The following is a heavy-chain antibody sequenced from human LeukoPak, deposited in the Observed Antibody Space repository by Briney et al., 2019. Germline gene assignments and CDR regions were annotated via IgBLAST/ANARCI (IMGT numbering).Heavy chain of an antibody. J-gene: IGHJ6*02. CDR1: GFTFSNYA. CDR3: ARDPYSSSWSYGMDV. V-gene: IGHV3-7*05. D-gene: IGHD6-13*01. CDR2: IKHDGSEQ. Sequence: PGGSLRLSCAASGFTFSNYAMSWVRQTPEKGLEWLANIKHDGSEQVYVDSVKGRFTISRDNAKNSLYLQMNSLRAEDTAVYYCARDPYSSSWSYGMDVWGQGTTVTVSS.